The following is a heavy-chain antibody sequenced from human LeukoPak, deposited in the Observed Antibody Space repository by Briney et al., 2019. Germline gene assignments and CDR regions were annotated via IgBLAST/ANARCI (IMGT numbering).Heavy chain of an antibody. CDR3: ARSRWVTTSAFDY. CDR1: GSGGSISNYY. V-gene: IGHV4-59*01. CDR2: IYYSGST. J-gene: IGHJ4*02. Sequence: PSETLSLTCTVSGSGGSISNYYWSWIRQPPGKGLEWIGYIYYSGSTNHNPSLKSRVTMSVDTSKNQLSLKLSSVTAADTAVYYCARSRWVTTSAFDYWGQGTLVTVSS. D-gene: IGHD4-17*01.